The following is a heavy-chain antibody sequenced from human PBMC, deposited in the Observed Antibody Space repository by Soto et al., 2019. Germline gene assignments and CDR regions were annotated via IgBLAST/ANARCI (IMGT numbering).Heavy chain of an antibody. Sequence: QVQLVQSGAEVKKPGSSVKVSYKASGGTFSSYAISWVRQAPGQGLEWMGGIIPIFGTANYAQKFQGRVTITADKSTSTAYMELSSLRSEDTAVYYCARAPGSGSYYRGANRIWGQGTMVTVSS. J-gene: IGHJ3*02. CDR1: GGTFSSYA. CDR2: IIPIFGTA. D-gene: IGHD3-10*01. CDR3: ARAPGSGSYYRGANRI. V-gene: IGHV1-69*06.